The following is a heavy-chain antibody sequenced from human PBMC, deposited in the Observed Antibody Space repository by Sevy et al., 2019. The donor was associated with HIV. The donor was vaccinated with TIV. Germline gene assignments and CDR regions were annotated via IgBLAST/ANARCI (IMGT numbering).Heavy chain of an antibody. V-gene: IGHV3-30*18. CDR2: ISYNGSHK. CDR1: GFTFSNHG. CDR3: AKDTRDNYGDYVGGD. Sequence: GGSLRLSCAASGFTFSNHGMHWVRQVPGKGLEWVAFISYNGSHKYYADSVKVRLTISRDNSKNTLHLQMNSLRAEDTAIFYCAKDTRDNYGDYVGGDWGQGTLVTVSS. J-gene: IGHJ4*02. D-gene: IGHD4-17*01.